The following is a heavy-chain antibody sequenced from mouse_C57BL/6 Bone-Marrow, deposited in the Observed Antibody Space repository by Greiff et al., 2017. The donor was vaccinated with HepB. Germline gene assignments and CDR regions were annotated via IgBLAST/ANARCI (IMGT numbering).Heavy chain of an antibody. J-gene: IGHJ2*01. Sequence: EVQLVESGPELVKPGASVKISCKASGYSFTGYYMNWVKQSPEKSLEWIGEINPSTGGTTYNQKFKANATLTVDKSSSTAYMQLKSLTSEDSAVYYCARSVYYDLLDYWGQGTTLTVSS. CDR3: ARSVYYDLLDY. CDR1: GYSFTGYY. CDR2: INPSTGGT. V-gene: IGHV1-42*01. D-gene: IGHD2-4*01.